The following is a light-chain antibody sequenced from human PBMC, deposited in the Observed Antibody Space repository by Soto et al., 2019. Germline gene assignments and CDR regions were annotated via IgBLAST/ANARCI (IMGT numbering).Light chain of an antibody. J-gene: IGLJ3*02. V-gene: IGLV1-36*01. CDR3: AAWDDSVHGWV. CDR1: SFNIENKA. CDR2: YDD. Sequence: QTVVTQPPSVSEAPGRRVTISCSGSSFNIENKAVNWYQQLPGKAPQLLIYYDDMLSSGVSDRFSGSKSGTSASLAISGLQSEDEADYYCAAWDDSVHGWVFGGGTQLTVL.